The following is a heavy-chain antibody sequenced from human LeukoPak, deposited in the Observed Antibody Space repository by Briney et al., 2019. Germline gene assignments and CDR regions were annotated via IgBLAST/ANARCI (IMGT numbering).Heavy chain of an antibody. J-gene: IGHJ5*02. CDR1: GGSFSGHF. Sequence: SETLSLTCAVYGGSFSGHFWTWIRQPPGKGLEWIGEINHSGSTNYNPSLKSRVTISVDTSKNQFSLKLNAVTAADTAVYYCARGGRGVPTARRFNPGTWFDPWGQGALVTVFS. CDR2: INHSGST. D-gene: IGHD3-10*01. V-gene: IGHV4-34*01. CDR3: ARGGRGVPTARRFNPGTWFDP.